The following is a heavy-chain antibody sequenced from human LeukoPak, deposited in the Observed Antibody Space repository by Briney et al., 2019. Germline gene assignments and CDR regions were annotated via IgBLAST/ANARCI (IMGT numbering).Heavy chain of an antibody. CDR1: GFTFSSYG. V-gene: IGHV3-7*01. CDR2: IKQDGSEK. J-gene: IGHJ4*02. CDR3: AKGKTVDY. Sequence: PGGSLRLSCAASGFTFSSYGMHWVRQAPGKGLEWVANIKQDGSEKYYVDSVKGRFTISRDNAKNSLYLQMNSLRAEDTAVYYCAKGKTVDYWGQGTLVTVSS.